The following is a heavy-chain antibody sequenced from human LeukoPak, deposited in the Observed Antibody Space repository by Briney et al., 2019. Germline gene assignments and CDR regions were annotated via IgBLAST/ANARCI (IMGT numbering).Heavy chain of an antibody. CDR3: ARGARDDSPLDY. J-gene: IGHJ4*02. Sequence: ASVKVSCKASGYTFTGYYMHWVRQAPGQGLEWMGWINPNSGGTNYAQKFQGRVTMTRDTSISTAYMELSRLRSDDTAVYYCARGARDDSPLDYWAQETLVTVSS. V-gene: IGHV1-2*02. CDR1: GYTFTGYY. CDR2: INPNSGGT. D-gene: IGHD3-3*01.